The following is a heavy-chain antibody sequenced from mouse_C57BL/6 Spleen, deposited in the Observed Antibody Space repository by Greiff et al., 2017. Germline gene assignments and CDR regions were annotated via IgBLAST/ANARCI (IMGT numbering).Heavy chain of an antibody. V-gene: IGHV1-64*01. CDR1: GYTFTSYG. CDR2: IHPNSGST. CDR3: AHTAQATRDYAMDY. D-gene: IGHD3-2*02. Sequence: QVQLKQPGAELVKPGASVKLSCKASGYTFTSYGMHWVKPRPGQGLEWIGMIHPNSGSTYYNAKFKSQATLTVDKTSSTAYMHLSSLTSEDSAVYYCAHTAQATRDYAMDYWGQGTSVTVSS. J-gene: IGHJ4*01.